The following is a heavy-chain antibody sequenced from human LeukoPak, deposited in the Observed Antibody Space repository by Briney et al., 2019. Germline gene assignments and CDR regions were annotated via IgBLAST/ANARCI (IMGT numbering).Heavy chain of an antibody. CDR3: VGGIGWQPDY. CDR2: IRQDGRET. D-gene: IGHD6-19*01. CDR1: PGITFSDYW. J-gene: IGHJ4*02. V-gene: IGHV3-7*03. Sequence: GGPLRLSCAASPGITFSDYWMNWVRQAPGEGLEWVAIIRQDGRETLYLDSVRGRFTISRDNAKSSVYLEINSLRAEDTAVYYCVGGIGWQPDYWGQGTLVTVSS.